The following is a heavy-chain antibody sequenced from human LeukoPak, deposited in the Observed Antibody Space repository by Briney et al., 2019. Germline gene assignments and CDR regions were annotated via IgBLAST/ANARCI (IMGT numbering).Heavy chain of an antibody. J-gene: IGHJ3*02. D-gene: IGHD3-22*01. Sequence: PGGSLRLSCAASGFTFSSYEMSWVRQAPGKGLEWVSSISSSSYIYYADSVKGRFTISRDNAKNSLYLQMNSLRAEDTAVYYCARDQMYYYDSSGYYYGQNAFDIWGQGTMVTVSS. CDR2: ISSSSYI. CDR1: GFTFSSYE. CDR3: ARDQMYYYDSSGYYYGQNAFDI. V-gene: IGHV3-21*01.